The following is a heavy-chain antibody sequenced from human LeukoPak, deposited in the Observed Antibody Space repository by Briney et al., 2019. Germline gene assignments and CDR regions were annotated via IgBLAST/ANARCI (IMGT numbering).Heavy chain of an antibody. J-gene: IGHJ4*02. V-gene: IGHV3-48*01. Sequence: GGSLRLSCAASGFTFSTYSMHWVRQAPGKGLEWVSYIKDSSSNIQYADSVKGRFTISRDNAKNSLYLQMNSLRAEDTAVYYCAREAQWLVLTQLDYWGQGTLVTVSS. CDR1: GFTFSTYS. CDR3: AREAQWLVLTQLDY. CDR2: IKDSSSNI. D-gene: IGHD6-19*01.